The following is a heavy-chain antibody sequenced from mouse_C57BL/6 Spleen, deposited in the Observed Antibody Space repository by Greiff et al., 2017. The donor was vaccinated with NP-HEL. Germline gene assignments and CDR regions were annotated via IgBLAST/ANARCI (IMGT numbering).Heavy chain of an antibody. V-gene: IGHV1-80*01. CDR1: GYAFSSYW. CDR2: IYPGDGDT. D-gene: IGHD1-1*01. J-gene: IGHJ4*01. Sequence: VQLQQSGAELVKPGASVKISCKASGYAFSSYWMNWVKQRPGKGLEWIGQIYPGDGDTNYNGKFKGKATLTADKSSSTAYMQLSSLTSEDSAVYFCARERNYGSSYGGYAMDYWGQGTSVTVSS. CDR3: ARERNYGSSYGGYAMDY.